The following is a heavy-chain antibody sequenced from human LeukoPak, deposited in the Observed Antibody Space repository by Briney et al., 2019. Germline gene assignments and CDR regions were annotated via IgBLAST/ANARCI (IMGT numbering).Heavy chain of an antibody. CDR2: IYAGGST. J-gene: IGHJ6*03. V-gene: IGHV3-53*01. Sequence: GGSLRLSCAASGFTVSSNYMTWVRQAPGKRLEWVSVIYAGGSTYYADSVKGRFTISRDNSKNTLYLLMNNLRAEDTAVYYCARAQRGDYMDVWGKGTTVTISS. D-gene: IGHD6-25*01. CDR3: ARAQRGDYMDV. CDR1: GFTVSSNY.